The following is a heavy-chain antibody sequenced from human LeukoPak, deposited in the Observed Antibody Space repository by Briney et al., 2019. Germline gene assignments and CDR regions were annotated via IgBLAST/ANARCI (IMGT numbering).Heavy chain of an antibody. Sequence: GGSLRLSCAASGFTFSSYAMGWVRQPPGKGLEWVSAVSDSGDATRYADSVKGRFTISRDNSKNTLCLQMNSLRAEDTAVYYCAKSDCGGDGCKLLNYWGQGTLVTVSS. J-gene: IGHJ4*02. CDR3: AKSDCGGDGCKLLNY. CDR2: VSDSGDAT. V-gene: IGHV3-23*01. CDR1: GFTFSSYA. D-gene: IGHD2-21*01.